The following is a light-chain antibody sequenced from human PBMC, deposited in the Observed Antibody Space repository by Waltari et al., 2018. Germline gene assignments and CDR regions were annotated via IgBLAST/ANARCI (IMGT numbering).Light chain of an antibody. CDR3: QSYDSSLSAVL. CDR2: ANS. Sequence: QSVLTQPPSVSGAPGQRVTISCTGSRSNMGAGHDVHWYQQLPGKAPKLLIDANSGRPSGVPDRFSGSKSGTSASLAITGLQAEDEADYYCQSYDSSLSAVLFGGGTKLTVL. J-gene: IGLJ2*01. CDR1: RSNMGAGHD. V-gene: IGLV1-40*01.